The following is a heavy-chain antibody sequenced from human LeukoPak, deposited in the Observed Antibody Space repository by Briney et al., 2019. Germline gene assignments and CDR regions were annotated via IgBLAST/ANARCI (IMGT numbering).Heavy chain of an antibody. CDR3: AKYSVAAADFDY. J-gene: IGHJ4*02. V-gene: IGHV3-30*18. CDR2: ISYDGSNK. CDR1: GFTFSGYG. Sequence: GGSLRLSCAASGFTFSGYGMHWVRQAPGKGLEWVAVISYDGSNKYYADPVKGRFTISRDNSKNTLYLQMNSLRAEDTAVYYCAKYSVAAADFDYWGQGTLVTVSS. D-gene: IGHD6-13*01.